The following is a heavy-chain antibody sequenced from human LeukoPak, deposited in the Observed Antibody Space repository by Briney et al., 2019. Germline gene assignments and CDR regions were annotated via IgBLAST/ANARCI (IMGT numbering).Heavy chain of an antibody. V-gene: IGHV4-34*01. D-gene: IGHD6-19*01. J-gene: IGHJ4*02. CDR2: INHSGST. Sequence: SETLSLTCAVYGGSFSGYYWSWIRQPPGKGLEWIGEINHSGSTNYNPSLKSRVTISVDTSKNQFSLKLNSVTAADTAVYYCARAAGTIFIRLDYWGQGTLVTVSS. CDR3: ARAAGTIFIRLDY. CDR1: GGSFSGYY.